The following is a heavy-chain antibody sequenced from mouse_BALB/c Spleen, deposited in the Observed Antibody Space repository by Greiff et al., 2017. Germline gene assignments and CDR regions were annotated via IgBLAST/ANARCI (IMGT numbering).Heavy chain of an antibody. J-gene: IGHJ4*01. CDR3: ARNDYDEGYYAMDY. D-gene: IGHD2-4*01. Sequence: QVQLKESGPGLVQPSQSLSITCTVSGFSLTSYGVHWVRQSPGKGLEWLGVIWSGGSTDYNAAFISRLSISKDNSKSQVFCKMNSLQADDTAIYYSARNDYDEGYYAMDYWGQGTSVTVSS. CDR2: IWSGGST. V-gene: IGHV2-4-1*01. CDR1: GFSLTSYG.